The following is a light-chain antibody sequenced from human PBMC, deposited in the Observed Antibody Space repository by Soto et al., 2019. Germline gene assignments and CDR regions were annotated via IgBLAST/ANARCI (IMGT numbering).Light chain of an antibody. CDR2: DGS. CDR1: SSDVGGYNY. V-gene: IGLV2-14*01. J-gene: IGLJ2*01. CDR3: SSYTRSSTLV. Sequence: QSVLTQPASVSGSPGQSITISCTGTSSDVGGYNYVSWYQQHPGKAPKLRIYDGSNRPSGVSNRFSGSKSGNTASLTISGLQAEDEADYYCSSYTRSSTLVFGGGTKLTV.